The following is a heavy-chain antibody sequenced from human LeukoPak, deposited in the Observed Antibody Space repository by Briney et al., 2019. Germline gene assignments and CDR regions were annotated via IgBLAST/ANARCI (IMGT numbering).Heavy chain of an antibody. CDR2: ISTTSGNI. CDR1: GFSFSSYS. J-gene: IGHJ3*02. V-gene: IGHV3-23*01. D-gene: IGHD1-26*01. Sequence: SGGSLRLSCAASGFSFSSYSMNWVRQAPGKGLEWVAAISTTSGNIYYADSVKGRFTISRDNSKNTLYLQMNSLRAEDTAVYYCAKDVEWELLPSDAFDIWGQGTMVTVSS. CDR3: AKDVEWELLPSDAFDI.